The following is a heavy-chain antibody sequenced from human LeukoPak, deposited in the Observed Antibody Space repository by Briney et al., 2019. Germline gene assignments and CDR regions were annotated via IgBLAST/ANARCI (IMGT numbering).Heavy chain of an antibody. CDR2: ISHTGTTI. CDR1: GFTFSDHY. J-gene: IGHJ4*02. CDR3: AKDPRRYSRTGGYFEY. D-gene: IGHD6-13*01. Sequence: SGGSLRLSCAASGFTFSDHYMTWIRQGPGKGLEWVSYISHTGTTIYYADSVKGRFTLSRDNSKNTLYLQVNSLRAEDTAVYYCAKDPRRYSRTGGYFEYWGQGTLVTVSS. V-gene: IGHV3-11*04.